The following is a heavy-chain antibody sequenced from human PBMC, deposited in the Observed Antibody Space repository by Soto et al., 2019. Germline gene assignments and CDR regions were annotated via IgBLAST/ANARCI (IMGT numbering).Heavy chain of an antibody. CDR2: IIPIFGSV. J-gene: IGHJ6*02. CDR3: ARDTALVRSGYYYSGMDV. Sequence: ASVKVSCKASGDTFSSYAISWVRQAPGQGPEWMGGIIPIFGSVNYAQKFQGRVTITADESTGTAYIELSSLRSEDTAVYYCARDTALVRSGYYYSGMDVWGQGTTVTVSS. D-gene: IGHD5-18*01. V-gene: IGHV1-69*13. CDR1: GDTFSSYA.